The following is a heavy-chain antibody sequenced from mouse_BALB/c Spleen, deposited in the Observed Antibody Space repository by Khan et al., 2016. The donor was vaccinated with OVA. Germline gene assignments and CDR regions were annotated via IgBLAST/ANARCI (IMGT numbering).Heavy chain of an antibody. Sequence: EVQLLESGPGLVKPSQSLSLTCTVTGYSITSDYAWNWVRQFPGNKLEWMGFISYSGNTKYNPSLKRRISMTRDTSKNQFFLQLNSVTPEDTATYYCARVFGGDFDYWGQGTTLIVSS. CDR3: ARVFGGDFDY. V-gene: IGHV3-2*02. J-gene: IGHJ2*01. CDR2: ISYSGNT. CDR1: GYSITSDYA.